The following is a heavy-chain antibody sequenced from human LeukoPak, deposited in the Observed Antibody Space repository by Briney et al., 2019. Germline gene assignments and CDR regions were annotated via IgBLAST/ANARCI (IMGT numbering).Heavy chain of an antibody. CDR1: GYSISSGYY. CDR3: ASDIVVVPAAPGYYYYMDV. CDR2: IYHSGST. Sequence: SETLSLTCAVSGYSISSGYYWVWIRQPPGKGLEWIGSIYHSGSTYYNPSLKSRVTISVDTSKNQFSLKLSSVTAADTAVYYCASDIVVVPAAPGYYYYMDVWGKGTTVIVSS. D-gene: IGHD2-2*01. V-gene: IGHV4-38-2*01. J-gene: IGHJ6*03.